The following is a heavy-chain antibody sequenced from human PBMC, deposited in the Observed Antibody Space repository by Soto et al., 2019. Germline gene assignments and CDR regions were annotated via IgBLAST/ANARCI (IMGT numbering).Heavy chain of an antibody. J-gene: IGHJ6*02. D-gene: IGHD2-2*01. Sequence: SLKVSCNTSGRTFSAYYIYCVRQSPGQGLEWIGWINPNSGGRNNAQNLQGRVTMTRDTSTSTVYMELSALISDDTAVYFCARSLLDEYSSSWRSAYYGMDVWGQGTTVTVSS. CDR3: ARSLLDEYSSSWRSAYYGMDV. CDR1: GRTFSAYY. CDR2: INPNSGGR. V-gene: IGHV1-2*02.